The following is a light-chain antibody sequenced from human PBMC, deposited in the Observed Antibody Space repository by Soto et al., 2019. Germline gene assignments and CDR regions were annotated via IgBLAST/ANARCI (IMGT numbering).Light chain of an antibody. CDR3: SSYTSRGTYV. V-gene: IGLV2-14*01. CDR1: ISDVGGYNY. J-gene: IGLJ1*01. CDR2: EVS. Sequence: QSVLTQPASVSGSPGQSITISCTGTISDVGGYNYVSWYQQHSDKAPKLMIYEVSNRPSGVSNRFSGSKSGNTASLTISGLQAEDEADYYCSSYTSRGTYVFGIGTKVTVL.